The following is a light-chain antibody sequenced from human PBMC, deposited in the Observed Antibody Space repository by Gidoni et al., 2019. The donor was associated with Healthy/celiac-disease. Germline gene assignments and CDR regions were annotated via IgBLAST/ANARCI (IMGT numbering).Light chain of an antibody. Sequence: DIQMTQSPSSLSASVGDRVTITCRASQSISRYLNWYQQKPGKAPKLLIYAASSLQSGVPSRFSGSGSGTDFTLTISSLQPEDFATYYCQQSYSTPHMYTFGQGTKLEIK. J-gene: IGKJ2*01. CDR2: AAS. CDR1: QSISRY. V-gene: IGKV1-39*01. CDR3: QQSYSTPHMYT.